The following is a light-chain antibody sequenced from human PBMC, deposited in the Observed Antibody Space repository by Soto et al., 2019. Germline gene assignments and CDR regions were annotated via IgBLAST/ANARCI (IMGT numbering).Light chain of an antibody. CDR2: GVS. Sequence: QSVLTQPASVSGSPGQSITISCAGTSSDIGGSNYVSWYQQHPGKAPKLMIYGVSNRPSGVSNRFSGSKSGNTASLTISGLTAEEEADYFCYSSRSSSSTFYVFGTGTKLTV. V-gene: IGLV2-14*03. J-gene: IGLJ1*01. CDR3: YSSRSSSSTFYV. CDR1: SSDIGGSNY.